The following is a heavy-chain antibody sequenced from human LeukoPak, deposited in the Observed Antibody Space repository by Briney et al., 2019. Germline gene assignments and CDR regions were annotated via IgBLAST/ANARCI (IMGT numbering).Heavy chain of an antibody. CDR1: GFTFSSYG. V-gene: IGHV3-33*01. J-gene: IGHJ4*02. CDR2: IWYDGSNK. CDR3: ARDHDIVATMGIFDY. Sequence: GGSLRLSCAASGFTFSSYGMHWVRQAPGKGLEWVAVIWYDGSNKYYADSVKGRFTISRDNSKNTLYLQMNSLRAEDTAVYYCARDHDIVATMGIFDYWGQGTLVTVSS. D-gene: IGHD5-12*01.